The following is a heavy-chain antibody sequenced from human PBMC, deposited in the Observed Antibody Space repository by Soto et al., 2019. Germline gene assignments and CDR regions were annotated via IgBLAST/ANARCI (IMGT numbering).Heavy chain of an antibody. V-gene: IGHV1-46*01. CDR1: GYTFTSYY. CDR2: INPSGGST. CDR3: AAASSTSGGYYGMDV. J-gene: IGHJ6*02. D-gene: IGHD2-2*01. Sequence: ASVKVSCKASGYTFTSYYMHWVRQAPGQGLEWMGIINPSGGSTSYAQKFQGRVTMTRDMSTSTAYMELRSLRSEDTAVYYCAAASSTSGGYYGMDVWGQGTTVTVSS.